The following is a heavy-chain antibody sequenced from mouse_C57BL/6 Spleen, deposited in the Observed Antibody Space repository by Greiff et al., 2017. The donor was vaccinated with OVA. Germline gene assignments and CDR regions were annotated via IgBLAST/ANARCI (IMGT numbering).Heavy chain of an antibody. J-gene: IGHJ4*01. D-gene: IGHD2-12*01. V-gene: IGHV5-17*01. CDR3: ARDDYSNDDARDD. CDR2: ISSGSSTI. Sequence: EVMLVESGGGLVKPGGSLKLSCAASGFTFSDYGMHWVRQAPEKGLEWVAYISSGSSTIYYADTVKGRFTISRDTAKNTLFLQMTSLRSEDTAMDDGARDDYSNDDARDDWGQGTSVTVAS. CDR1: GFTFSDYG.